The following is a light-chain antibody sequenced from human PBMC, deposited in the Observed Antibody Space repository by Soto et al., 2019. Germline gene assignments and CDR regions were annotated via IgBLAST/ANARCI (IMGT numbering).Light chain of an antibody. CDR3: QQHSHWPPWT. J-gene: IGKJ1*01. CDR2: GAS. Sequence: EVVLTQSPATLSLSRGERATLSCRASQNVRTFLDWYQQKPGQAPRLLIYGASNRATGIPARFSGSGSGTDFTLTISSLEPEDFAVYYCQQHSHWPPWTFGQGTRVEIQ. V-gene: IGKV3-11*01. CDR1: QNVRTF.